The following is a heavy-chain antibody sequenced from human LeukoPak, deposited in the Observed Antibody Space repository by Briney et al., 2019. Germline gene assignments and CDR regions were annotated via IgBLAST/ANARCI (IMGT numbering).Heavy chain of an antibody. CDR2: IYYSGST. CDR1: GGSISSYY. V-gene: IGHV4-59*12. J-gene: IGHJ4*02. Sequence: PSETLSLTCTVSGGSISSYYWSWIRQPPGKGLEWIGFIYYSGSTHYNPSLKSRVTISVDTSKNQFSLKLSSVTAADTAVYYCAREGITDDSSGYYYFDYWGQGTLVTVSS. D-gene: IGHD3-22*01. CDR3: AREGITDDSSGYYYFDY.